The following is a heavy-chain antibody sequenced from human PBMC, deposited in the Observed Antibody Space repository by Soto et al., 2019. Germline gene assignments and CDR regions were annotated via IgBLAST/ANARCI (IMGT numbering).Heavy chain of an antibody. CDR1: GYAFTGYY. CDR3: ARDKMITFGGVIEYYYYYYGMDV. Sequence: ASVKVPCKASGYAFTGYYMHWVRQAPGQGLEWMGWINPNSGGTNYAQKFQGWVTMTRDTSISTAYMELSRLRSDDTAVYYCARDKMITFGGVIEYYYYYYGMDVWGQGTTVTVSS. V-gene: IGHV1-2*04. D-gene: IGHD3-16*02. CDR2: INPNSGGT. J-gene: IGHJ6*02.